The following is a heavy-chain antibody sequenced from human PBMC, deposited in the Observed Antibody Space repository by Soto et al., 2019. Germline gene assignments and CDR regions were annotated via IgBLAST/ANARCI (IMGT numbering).Heavy chain of an antibody. CDR3: VRTFCSTNCYGFSDS. V-gene: IGHV4-59*08. D-gene: IGHD2-2*01. CDR2: IYYSGST. CDR1: GRSLSSYS. Sequence: TLALTCTDSGRSLSSYSWACFRETPGKGLEWIAYIYYSGSTNYNPSLKSRVTISVDTSKNQFSLKLSSVTAADTAVYYCVRTFCSTNCYGFSDSWGQGTLVTVS. J-gene: IGHJ4*02.